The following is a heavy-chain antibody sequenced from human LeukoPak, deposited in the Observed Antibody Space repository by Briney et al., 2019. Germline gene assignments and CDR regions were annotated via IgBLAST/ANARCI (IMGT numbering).Heavy chain of an antibody. CDR1: GGSISSYY. V-gene: IGHV4-59*01. CDR2: IYYSGIT. CDR3: ARAGRWEGRPHAFDI. J-gene: IGHJ3*02. D-gene: IGHD1-26*01. Sequence: SETLSLTCTVSGGSISSYYWNWIRQPPGKGLEWIGYIYYSGITNYNPSLKSRVTISVDTSKSQFSLKLSSVTAADTALYYCARAGRWEGRPHAFDIWGQGTMVTVSS.